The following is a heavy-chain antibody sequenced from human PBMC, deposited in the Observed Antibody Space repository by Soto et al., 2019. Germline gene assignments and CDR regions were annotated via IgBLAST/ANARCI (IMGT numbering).Heavy chain of an antibody. V-gene: IGHV3-30*18. CDR3: AKVVRADTMSSNFYYYSGMDV. Sequence: QVQMVESGGGVVLPGRSLRLSCAASGFSFSTYGMHWVRQAPGKGLEWMAAISNDGSIKYYADSVKGRFTISRDNSKDTLFLQMNSLRGEDTAVYYCAKVVRADTMSSNFYYYSGMDVWGQGTTVTVSS. CDR2: ISNDGSIK. D-gene: IGHD5-18*01. CDR1: GFSFSTYG. J-gene: IGHJ6*02.